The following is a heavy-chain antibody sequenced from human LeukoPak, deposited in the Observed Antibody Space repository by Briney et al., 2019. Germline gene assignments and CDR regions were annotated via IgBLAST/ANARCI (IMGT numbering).Heavy chain of an antibody. CDR1: RFTFSSYS. CDR3: ARLLIAVAGSAQDY. Sequence: GGSLRLSCAASRFTFSSYSMNWVRQAPGKGLEWVSSISSSGNYIYYADSVKGRFTISRDNAKNTLYLQMNSLRAEDTAVYYCARLLIAVAGSAQDYWGQGTLVTVSS. CDR2: ISSSGNYI. V-gene: IGHV3-21*01. J-gene: IGHJ4*02. D-gene: IGHD6-19*01.